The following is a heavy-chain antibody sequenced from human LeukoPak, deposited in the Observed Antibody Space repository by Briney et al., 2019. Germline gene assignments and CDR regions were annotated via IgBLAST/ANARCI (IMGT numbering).Heavy chain of an antibody. CDR3: AKDAQRGFDYSNSLEY. Sequence: GGSLRLSCAASGFTFSDYWMTWVRQAPGRGLECMANIKEDGSETYYVDSVEGRFTISRDNAKNSLYLQMNSLRAEDTAVYYCAKDAQRGFDYSNSLEYWGQGDLVTVSS. V-gene: IGHV3-7*01. J-gene: IGHJ4*02. D-gene: IGHD4-11*01. CDR1: GFTFSDYW. CDR2: IKEDGSET.